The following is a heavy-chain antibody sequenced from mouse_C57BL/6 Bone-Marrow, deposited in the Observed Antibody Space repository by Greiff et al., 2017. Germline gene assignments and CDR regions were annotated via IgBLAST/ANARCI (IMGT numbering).Heavy chain of an antibody. Sequence: EVKLMESGGGLVQPGESLKLSCESNEYEFPSHDMSWVRKTPEKRLELVAAINSDGGSTYYPDTMERRFIISRDNTKKTLYLQMSSLRSEDTALYYCARHWNYGSSYGYSMDYWGQGTSVTVSS. CDR1: EYEFPSHD. D-gene: IGHD1-1*01. CDR2: INSDGGST. V-gene: IGHV5-2*01. J-gene: IGHJ4*01. CDR3: ARHWNYGSSYGYSMDY.